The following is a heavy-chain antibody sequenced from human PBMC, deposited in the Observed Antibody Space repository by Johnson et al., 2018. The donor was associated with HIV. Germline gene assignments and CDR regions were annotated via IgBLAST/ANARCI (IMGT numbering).Heavy chain of an antibody. Sequence: QVQLVESGGGVVQPGGSLRLSCAASGFTFSDYYMTWIRQAPGKGLEWLSFISSSGDIIRYADSVKGRFTISRDNAKNSLILQMNSLRDEDTAVYYCARRTVTALFDIWGQGTLVTVSS. D-gene: IGHD4-17*01. CDR1: GFTFSDYY. V-gene: IGHV3-11*04. J-gene: IGHJ3*02. CDR3: ARRTVTALFDI. CDR2: ISSSGDII.